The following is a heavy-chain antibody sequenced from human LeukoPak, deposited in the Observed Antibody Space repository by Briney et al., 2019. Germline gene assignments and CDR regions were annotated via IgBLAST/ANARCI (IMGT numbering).Heavy chain of an antibody. Sequence: GGSLRLSCAASGFTFGNVWMSWVRQAPGKGLEWVAVRSDDGSAQHYADSVRGRFTISRDNSKNTLSLQMNSLRPEDTAMYFCAKDRDPYSSGTWDSWGQGTLVIVSS. CDR2: RSDDGSAQ. J-gene: IGHJ1*01. D-gene: IGHD3-22*01. V-gene: IGHV3-30*18. CDR3: AKDRDPYSSGTWDS. CDR1: GFTFGNVW.